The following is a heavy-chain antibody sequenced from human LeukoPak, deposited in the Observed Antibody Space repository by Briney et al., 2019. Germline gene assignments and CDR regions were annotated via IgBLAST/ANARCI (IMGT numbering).Heavy chain of an antibody. D-gene: IGHD6-13*01. J-gene: IGHJ4*02. Sequence: GESLGLSCAASGFTFSSYSMNWVRQTPGKGLEWVSSISSSSSYIYYADSVKGRFTISRDNAKNSLYLQMNSLRAEDTAMYYCARGPPGGSSWTSYYFDYWGQGTLVTVSS. V-gene: IGHV3-21*01. CDR2: ISSSSSYI. CDR1: GFTFSSYS. CDR3: ARGPPGGSSWTSYYFDY.